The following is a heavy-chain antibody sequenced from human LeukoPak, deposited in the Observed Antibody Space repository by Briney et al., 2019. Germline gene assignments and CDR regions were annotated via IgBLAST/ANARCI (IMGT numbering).Heavy chain of an antibody. CDR2: IIPILGIA. CDR3: ASEMGTTVTTFYYYYGMDV. Sequence: SVKVSCKASGGTFSSYAISWVRQAPGQGLEWTGRIIPILGIANYAQKFQGRVTITADKSTSTAYMELSSLRSEDTAVYYCASEMGTTVTTFYYYYGMDVWGQGTTVTVSS. J-gene: IGHJ6*02. CDR1: GGTFSSYA. D-gene: IGHD4-17*01. V-gene: IGHV1-69*04.